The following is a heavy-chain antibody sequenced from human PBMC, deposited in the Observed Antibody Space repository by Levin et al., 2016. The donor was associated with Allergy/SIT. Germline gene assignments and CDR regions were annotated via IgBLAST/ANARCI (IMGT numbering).Heavy chain of an antibody. CDR2: ISSSSSYI. Sequence: GESLKISCAASGFTFSSYSMNWVRQAPGKGLEWVSSISSSSSYIYYTDSVKGRFTISRDNAKNSLYLQMNSLRAEDTAVYYCARVGSSSSYYFDYWGQGTLVTVSS. CDR3: ARVGSSSSYYFDY. J-gene: IGHJ4*02. V-gene: IGHV3-21*01. D-gene: IGHD6-6*01. CDR1: GFTFSSYS.